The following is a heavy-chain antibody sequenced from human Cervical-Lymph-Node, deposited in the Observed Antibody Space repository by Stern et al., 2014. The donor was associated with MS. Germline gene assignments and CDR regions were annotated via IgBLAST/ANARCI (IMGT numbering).Heavy chain of an antibody. Sequence: QVTLKESGPALVKPTQTLTLTCTFSGFSLSTSGMCMSWIRQPPGQALEWLALIDWDDDKSYSTSLKTRLTISKDTSKTQVVLTMTNMDPVDTATYYCARIRTASSGWYGAFDIWGQGTMVTVSS. J-gene: IGHJ3*02. V-gene: IGHV2-70*01. D-gene: IGHD6-19*01. CDR2: IDWDDDK. CDR1: GFSLSTSGMC. CDR3: ARIRTASSGWYGAFDI.